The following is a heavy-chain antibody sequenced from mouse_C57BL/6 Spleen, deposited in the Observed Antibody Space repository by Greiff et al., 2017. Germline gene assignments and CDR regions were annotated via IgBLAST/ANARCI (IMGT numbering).Heavy chain of an antibody. CDR2: IHPNSGST. Sequence: QVQLQQSGAELVKPGASVKLSCKASGYTFTSYWMHWVKQRPGQGLEWIGMIHPNSGSTNYNEKFKSKATLTVDKSSSTAYMQLSSLTSEDSAVYCCARSLYYGSSYGTYWGQGTLVTVSA. CDR1: GYTFTSYW. J-gene: IGHJ3*01. D-gene: IGHD1-1*01. CDR3: ARSLYYGSSYGTY. V-gene: IGHV1-64*01.